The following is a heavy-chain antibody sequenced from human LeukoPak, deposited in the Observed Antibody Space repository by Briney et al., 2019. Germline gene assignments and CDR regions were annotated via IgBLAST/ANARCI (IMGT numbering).Heavy chain of an antibody. CDR3: ARDTAAGSFDY. CDR1: GGSISSYY. Sequence: PSETLSLTCTVSGGSISSYYWSWIRQPPGKGLEWIGYIYYSGSTNYNPSLKSRVTISVDTSKNQFSLKLSSVTAADTAVYYCARDTAAGSFDYWGQGTLVTVSS. D-gene: IGHD6-13*01. V-gene: IGHV4-59*01. CDR2: IYYSGST. J-gene: IGHJ4*02.